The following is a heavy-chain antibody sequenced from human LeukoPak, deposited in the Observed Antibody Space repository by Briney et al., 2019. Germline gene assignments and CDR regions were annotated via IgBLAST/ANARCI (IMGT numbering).Heavy chain of an antibody. V-gene: IGHV3-30*18. CDR1: GFTFSSYG. CDR3: AKDRSMDV. J-gene: IGHJ6*02. CDR2: ISYDGSNK. Sequence: GGSLRLSCAASGFTFSSYGMHWVRQAPGKGLEWVAVISYDGSNKYYADSVKGRFTISRDNSKNTLYLQMNSLRAEDTAVYYCAKDRSMDVWGQGTTVTVSS.